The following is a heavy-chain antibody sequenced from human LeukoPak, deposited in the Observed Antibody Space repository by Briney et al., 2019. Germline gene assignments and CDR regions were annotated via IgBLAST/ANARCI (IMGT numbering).Heavy chain of an antibody. D-gene: IGHD3-10*01. CDR3: ARVVHFRFGAYYGMDV. J-gene: IGHJ6*02. Sequence: GGSLRLSCAASGFTFSSYWMSWVRQAPGKGLEWVANIKQDGSEKYYVDSVKGRFTISRDNAKNSLYLQMNSLRAEDTAVYYCARVVHFRFGAYYGMDVWGQGTTVTVSS. CDR1: GFTFSSYW. CDR2: IKQDGSEK. V-gene: IGHV3-7*01.